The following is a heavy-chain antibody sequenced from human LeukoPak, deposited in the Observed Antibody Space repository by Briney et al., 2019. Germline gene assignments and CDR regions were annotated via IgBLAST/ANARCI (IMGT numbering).Heavy chain of an antibody. D-gene: IGHD3-22*01. CDR1: GGSISSYY. V-gene: IGHV4-59*12. CDR3: ARDQNDSSGYYAFDI. J-gene: IGHJ3*02. CDR2: IYYSGST. Sequence: SETLSLACTVSGGSISSYYWSWIRQPPGKGLEWIGYIYYSGSTNYNPSLKSRVTISVDTSKNQFSLKLSSVTAADTAVYYCARDQNDSSGYYAFDIWGQGTMVTVSS.